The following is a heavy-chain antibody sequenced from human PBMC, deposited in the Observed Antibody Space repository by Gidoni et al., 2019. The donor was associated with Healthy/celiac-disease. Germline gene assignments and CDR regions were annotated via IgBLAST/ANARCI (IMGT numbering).Heavy chain of an antibody. CDR3: ARVGDLVVVAAESDY. Sequence: EVQLVESGGGLVKPGGSPSLSCAASGFPFSRYSMTWVRQAPGKGLEWVSSISSSSSYIYYADSVKGRFTISRDNAKNSLYLQMNSLRAEDTAVYYCARVGDLVVVAAESDYWGQGTLVTVSS. V-gene: IGHV3-21*01. D-gene: IGHD2-15*01. CDR2: ISSSSSYI. CDR1: GFPFSRYS. J-gene: IGHJ4*02.